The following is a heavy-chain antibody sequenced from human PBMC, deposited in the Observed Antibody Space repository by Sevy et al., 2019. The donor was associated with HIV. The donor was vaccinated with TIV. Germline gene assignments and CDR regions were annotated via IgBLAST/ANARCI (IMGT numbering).Heavy chain of an antibody. Sequence: SETLSLTCTVSGGSISSYYWSWIRQPPGKGLEWIGYIYYSGSTNYNPSLKSRVTISVDTSKNQFSLKLSSVTAADTAVYYCARDVYYYGSGSYYYYYGMDVWGQGTTVTVSS. D-gene: IGHD3-10*01. J-gene: IGHJ6*02. V-gene: IGHV4-59*01. CDR3: ARDVYYYGSGSYYYYYGMDV. CDR2: IYYSGST. CDR1: GGSISSYY.